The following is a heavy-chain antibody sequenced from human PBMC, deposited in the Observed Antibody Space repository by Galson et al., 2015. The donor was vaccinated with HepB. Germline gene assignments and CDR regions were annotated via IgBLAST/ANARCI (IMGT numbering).Heavy chain of an antibody. CDR3: ARGGGYYDTSGYHIDAFNI. D-gene: IGHD3-22*01. CDR2: MNPSSGRT. J-gene: IGHJ3*02. CDR1: GYTFTSHD. Sequence: SVKVSCKAFGYTFTSHDINWVRQDTGQGPEWMGWMNPSSGRTGYAQKFQGRLTMTRDTSISTAYMELGSLRSDDTAVYYYARGGGYYDTSGYHIDAFNIWGQGTMVTVSS. V-gene: IGHV1-8*01.